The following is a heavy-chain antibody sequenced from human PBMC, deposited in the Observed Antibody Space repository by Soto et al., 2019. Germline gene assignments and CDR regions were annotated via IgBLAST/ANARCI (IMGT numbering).Heavy chain of an antibody. CDR2: ISAYNGNT. CDR3: ARGAVIVGATKLFRDVTHQGSQYYFDY. CDR1: GYTFTSYG. V-gene: IGHV1-18*01. D-gene: IGHD1-26*01. J-gene: IGHJ4*02. Sequence: GASVKVSCKASGYTFTSYGISWVRQAPGQGLEWMGWISAYNGNTKYAQKLQGRVTMTTDTSTSTAYMELRSLRSDDTAVYYCARGAVIVGATKLFRDVTHQGSQYYFDYWGQGTLVTVSS.